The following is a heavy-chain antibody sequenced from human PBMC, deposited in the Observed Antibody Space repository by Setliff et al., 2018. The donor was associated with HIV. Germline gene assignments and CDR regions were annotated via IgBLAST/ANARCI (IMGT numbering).Heavy chain of an antibody. CDR2: ISPQRGDP. CDR1: GYTFMEYY. Sequence: TCKASGYTFMEYYIHWLRQAPGQGLEWVGWISPQRGDPKYAQNFEGRVTLTTDTSVNTVYMELNSLRSDDTAVYYCARQLSNSLDYWGQGTLVTVSS. J-gene: IGHJ4*02. D-gene: IGHD1-1*01. V-gene: IGHV1-2*02. CDR3: ARQLSNSLDY.